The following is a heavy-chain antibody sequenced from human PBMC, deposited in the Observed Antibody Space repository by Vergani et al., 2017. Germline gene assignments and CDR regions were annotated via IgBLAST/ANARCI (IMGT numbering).Heavy chain of an antibody. J-gene: IGHJ5*02. CDR1: GFTFSSYS. D-gene: IGHD3-22*01. Sequence: ELQLVESGGGLVKPGGSLRLSCAASGFTFSSYSMNWVRQAPGKGLEWVSSISSSSSYIYYADSVKGRFTISRDNAKNSLYLQMNILRAEDTAVYYCARDSRDSSGYYYDWFDPWGQGTLVTVSS. CDR3: ARDSRDSSGYYYDWFDP. V-gene: IGHV3-21*01. CDR2: ISSSSSYI.